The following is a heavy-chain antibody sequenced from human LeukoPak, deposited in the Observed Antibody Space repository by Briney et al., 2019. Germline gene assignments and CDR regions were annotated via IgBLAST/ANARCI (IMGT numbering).Heavy chain of an antibody. CDR2: ISAYNGNT. CDR1: GYTFTSYG. J-gene: IGHJ5*02. V-gene: IGHV1-18*01. Sequence: ASVKVSCKASGYTFTSYGISWVRQAPGQGLEWMGWISAYNGNTNYAQKLQGRVTMTTDTSTSTAYMELGSLRSDDTAVYYCARDGYSSSSEFPNWFDPWGQGTLVTVSS. D-gene: IGHD6-6*01. CDR3: ARDGYSSSSEFPNWFDP.